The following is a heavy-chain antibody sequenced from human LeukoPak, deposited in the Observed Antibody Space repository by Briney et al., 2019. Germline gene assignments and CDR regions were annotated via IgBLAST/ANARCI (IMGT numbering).Heavy chain of an antibody. CDR1: GFTFSSYS. J-gene: IGHJ4*02. CDR2: ISGSSSYI. V-gene: IGHV3-21*01. D-gene: IGHD5-24*01. Sequence: GGSLRLSCAASGFTFSSYSMNWLRQAPGKGLEWVSSISGSSSYIYYADSVKGRFTISRDNAKNSLYLQMNSLRAEDTAVYYCARAGTDNHFDYWGQGTLVTVSS. CDR3: ARAGTDNHFDY.